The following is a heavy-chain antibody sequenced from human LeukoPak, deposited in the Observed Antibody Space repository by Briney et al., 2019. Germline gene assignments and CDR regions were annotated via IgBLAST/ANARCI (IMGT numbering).Heavy chain of an antibody. CDR3: ARDLNWNQADY. Sequence: GGSLRLSCAASGFTFNAHWMHWVRQTPEKGLIWLSRINTDGSTTNYADAVKGRFTISRDNAKDTLYLQMNSLRVEDTAVYYCARDLNWNQADYWGQGSLVTVSS. CDR1: GFTFNAHW. D-gene: IGHD1-20*01. V-gene: IGHV3-74*01. J-gene: IGHJ4*02. CDR2: INTDGSTT.